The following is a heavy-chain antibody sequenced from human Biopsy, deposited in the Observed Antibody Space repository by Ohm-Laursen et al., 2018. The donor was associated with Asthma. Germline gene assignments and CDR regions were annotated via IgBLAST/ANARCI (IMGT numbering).Heavy chain of an antibody. CDR1: GYTFISYA. J-gene: IGHJ4*02. V-gene: IGHV1-3*01. D-gene: IGHD1-26*01. CDR2: INAGNGNT. CDR3: ARDGPVGAPSDY. Sequence: SSVKVSCKASGYTFISYAIHWVRQAPGQRLEWMGWINAGNGNTKYSQKLQGRVTMTTDTSTSTAYMELRSLRSDDTAVYYCARDGPVGAPSDYWGQGTLVTVSS.